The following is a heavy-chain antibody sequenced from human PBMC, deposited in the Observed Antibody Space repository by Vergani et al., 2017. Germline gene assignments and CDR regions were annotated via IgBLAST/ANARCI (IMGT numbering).Heavy chain of an antibody. Sequence: QLQLQESGPGLVKPSETLSLTCTVSGGSISSSSYYWGWIRQPPGKGLEWIGSIYYSGSTYYNPSLKSRVTISVDTSKNQFSLKLSSVTAADTAVYYCRGMIVAPNAFDIWGQGTMVTVSS. D-gene: IGHD3-22*01. CDR2: IYYSGST. J-gene: IGHJ3*02. V-gene: IGHV4-39*01. CDR1: GGSISSSSYY. CDR3: RGMIVAPNAFDI.